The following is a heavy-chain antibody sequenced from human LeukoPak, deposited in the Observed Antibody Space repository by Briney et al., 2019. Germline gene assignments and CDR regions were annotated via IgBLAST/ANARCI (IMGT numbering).Heavy chain of an antibody. CDR1: GGSISSYY. CDR2: IYYSGST. J-gene: IGHJ4*02. Sequence: SETLSLTCTVSGGSISSYYWSWIRQPPGKGLEWIGYIYYSGSTNYNPPLKSRVTISVDTSKNQFSLKLSSVTAADTAVYYCARHLHYCSSTSCYLGYFDYWGQGTLVTVSS. D-gene: IGHD2-2*01. CDR3: ARHLHYCSSTSCYLGYFDY. V-gene: IGHV4-59*01.